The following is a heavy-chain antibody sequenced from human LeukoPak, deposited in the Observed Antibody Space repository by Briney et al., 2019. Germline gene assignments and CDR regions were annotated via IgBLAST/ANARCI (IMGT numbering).Heavy chain of an antibody. CDR3: TTDGLVGAGFDY. CDR1: GFTFSSYG. Sequence: PGGSLRLSCAASGFTFSSYGMHWVRQAPGKGLEWVASISYDGRNKEYVDSVKGRFTISRDNSKNTLYLQMSSLSAEDTAVYYCTTDGLVGAGFDYWGQGTLVTVSS. J-gene: IGHJ4*02. V-gene: IGHV3-30*03. D-gene: IGHD1-26*01. CDR2: ISYDGRNK.